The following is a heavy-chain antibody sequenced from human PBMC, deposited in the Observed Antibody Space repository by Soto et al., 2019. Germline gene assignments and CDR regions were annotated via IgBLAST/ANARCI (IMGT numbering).Heavy chain of an antibody. CDR1: GFTFSVYA. CDR2: VTANGGST. V-gene: IGHV3-23*01. J-gene: IGHJ6*02. Sequence: GSLRLSCAATGFTFSVYAMTWVRQAPGKELEGVSAVTANGGSTYSADSVKGRFTNSRDNSKNTLFLQMNSLRAEDTAVYYCASLGVGDWANYYYYYGMDVWGQGTTVTVSS. D-gene: IGHD2-21*02. CDR3: ASLGVGDWANYYYYYGMDV.